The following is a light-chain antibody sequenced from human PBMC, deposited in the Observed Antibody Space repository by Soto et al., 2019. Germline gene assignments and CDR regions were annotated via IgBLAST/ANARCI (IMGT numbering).Light chain of an antibody. CDR2: DVS. CDR3: QQRSNWQWT. J-gene: IGKJ1*01. Sequence: EIVLTQSPATLSLSPGERATLSCRASQSVSSCLAWYQQKPGKAPRLLIYDVSNLATGIPARFSGSGSGTDFTLTISSLEPEDFAVYYCQQRSNWQWTFGQGTKVEIK. CDR1: QSVSSC. V-gene: IGKV3-11*01.